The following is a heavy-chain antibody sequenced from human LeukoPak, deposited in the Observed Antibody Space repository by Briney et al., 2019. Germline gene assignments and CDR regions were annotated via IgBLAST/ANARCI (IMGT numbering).Heavy chain of an antibody. V-gene: IGHV1-69*05. CDR3: ARYMVRGVIILGY. Sequence: SVKVSCKASGGTFSSYAISWVRQAPGQGLEWMGGIIPIFGTANYAQKFQGRVTITTDESTSTAYMELSSLRSEDTAVYYCARYMVRGVIILGYWGQGTLVTVSS. CDR1: GGTFSSYA. J-gene: IGHJ4*02. D-gene: IGHD3-10*01. CDR2: IIPIFGTA.